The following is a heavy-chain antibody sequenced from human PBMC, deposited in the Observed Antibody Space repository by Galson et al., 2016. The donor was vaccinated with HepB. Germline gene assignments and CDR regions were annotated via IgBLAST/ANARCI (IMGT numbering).Heavy chain of an antibody. J-gene: IGHJ2*01. CDR3: AGVDFWTGSRHWYFHL. D-gene: IGHD3/OR15-3a*01. CDR1: GFTFSGHA. V-gene: IGHV3-30-3*01. CDR2: IYYDGSNT. Sequence: SLRLSCAASGFTFSGHAMHWVRQAPGKGLEWVAVIYYDGSNTYYADSVKGRFTISRDDAKNSLYLQMNSLRAEDTAVYYCAGVDFWTGSRHWYFHLWGRGTLVTVSS.